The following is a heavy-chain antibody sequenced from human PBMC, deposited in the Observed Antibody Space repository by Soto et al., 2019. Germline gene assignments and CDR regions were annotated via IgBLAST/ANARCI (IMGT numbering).Heavy chain of an antibody. V-gene: IGHV1-8*01. CDR2: MNPNSGNT. Sequence: ASVKVSCKASGYTFTSYDINWVRQATGQGLEWMGWMNPNSGNTGYAQKFQGRVTMTRNTSISTAYMELSSLRSEDTAVYYCATRYYDFWSGYIYFDYWGQGTLVTVSS. CDR1: GYTFTSYD. CDR3: ATRYYDFWSGYIYFDY. J-gene: IGHJ4*02. D-gene: IGHD3-3*01.